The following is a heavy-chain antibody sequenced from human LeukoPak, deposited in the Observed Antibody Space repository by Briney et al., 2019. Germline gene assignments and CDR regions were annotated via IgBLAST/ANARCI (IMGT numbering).Heavy chain of an antibody. CDR3: AKPGIVATMSFDY. CDR1: GFTFSSYA. Sequence: PGGSLRLSCAASGFTFSSYAMSWVRQAPGKGLEWVPAISGSGGSTYYADSVKGRFTISRDNSKNTLYLQMNSLRAEDTAVYYCAKPGIVATMSFDYWGQGTLVTVSS. D-gene: IGHD5-12*01. V-gene: IGHV3-23*01. J-gene: IGHJ4*02. CDR2: ISGSGGST.